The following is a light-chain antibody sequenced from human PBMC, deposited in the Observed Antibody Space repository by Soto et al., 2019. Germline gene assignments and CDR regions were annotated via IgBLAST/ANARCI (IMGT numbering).Light chain of an antibody. CDR1: SSDVGGYNY. Sequence: QSASVSGSPGQSITISCTGSSSDVGGYNYVSWYQQHPDKAPKVIIYEVSNRPSGVSNRFSGSKSGNTASLTISGLQAEDEADYYCSSYTSSITYVVFGGGTKVTVL. CDR3: SSYTSSITYVV. V-gene: IGLV2-14*01. J-gene: IGLJ2*01. CDR2: EVS.